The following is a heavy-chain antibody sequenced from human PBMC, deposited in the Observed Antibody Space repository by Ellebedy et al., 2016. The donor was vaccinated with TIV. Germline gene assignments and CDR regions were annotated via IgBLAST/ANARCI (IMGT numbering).Heavy chain of an antibody. J-gene: IGHJ4*02. V-gene: IGHV3-7*01. CDR3: ARWTDNRGKWSLDY. CDR2: ASQSGEK. CDR1: GDYS. Sequence: PGGSLRLSCIASGDYSMTWVRQAPGKGLEWVAKASQSGEKAYGDSVKGRFTVSRDNAKNSMDLQMNDLRAEDTAMYFCARWTDNRGKWSLDYWGQGTLVTVSS. D-gene: IGHD3-22*01.